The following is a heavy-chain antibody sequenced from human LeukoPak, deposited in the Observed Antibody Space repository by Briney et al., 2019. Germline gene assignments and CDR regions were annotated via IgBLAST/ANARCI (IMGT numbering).Heavy chain of an antibody. Sequence: KSSETLSLTCTVSGGSISNYYWSWIRQPPGKGLEWIGYIYYSGSTNHNPSLRSRVTISVDTSKNQFSLKLSSVTAADTAVYYCARRTGGYGDQAGWYFDLGGRGTLVTVSS. CDR1: GGSISNYY. J-gene: IGHJ2*01. V-gene: IGHV4-59*08. D-gene: IGHD4-17*01. CDR3: ARRTGGYGDQAGWYFDL. CDR2: IYYSGST.